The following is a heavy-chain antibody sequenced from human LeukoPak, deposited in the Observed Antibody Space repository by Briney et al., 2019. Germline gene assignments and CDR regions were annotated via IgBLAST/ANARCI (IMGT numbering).Heavy chain of an antibody. D-gene: IGHD3-22*01. V-gene: IGHV3-30*04. CDR2: ISFDGSNK. J-gene: IGHJ3*02. Sequence: GGSLRLSCAASGFTFSTYAMHWVRQAPGKGLEWMAVISFDGSNKYYADSVKGRFTISRDNSKNTLYLQMNSLRAEDTAVYYCARVGDVYYDILAAFDIWGHGTKVTVSS. CDR1: GFTFSTYA. CDR3: ARVGDVYYDILAAFDI.